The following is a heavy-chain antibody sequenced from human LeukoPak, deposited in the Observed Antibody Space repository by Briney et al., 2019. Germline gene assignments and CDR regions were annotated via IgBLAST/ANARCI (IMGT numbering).Heavy chain of an antibody. CDR1: GGSISSGYY. D-gene: IGHD5-18*01. Sequence: SETLSLTCTVSGGSISSGYYWGWIRQPPGKGLEWIGSIYHSGSTYYNPSLKSRVTVSVDTSKNQFSLKLSSVTAADTAVYYCARRGYSYGYGNWFDPWGQGTLVTVSS. J-gene: IGHJ5*02. V-gene: IGHV4-38-2*02. CDR3: ARRGYSYGYGNWFDP. CDR2: IYHSGST.